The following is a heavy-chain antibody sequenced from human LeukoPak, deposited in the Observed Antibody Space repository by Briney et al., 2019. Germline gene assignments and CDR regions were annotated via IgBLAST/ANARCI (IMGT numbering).Heavy chain of an antibody. CDR2: ISISGST. J-gene: IGHJ4*02. D-gene: IGHD6-13*01. Sequence: SETLSLTCIVSAGSTSSYYWSWIRQPAGKGLEWIGRISISGSTNYNPSLKSRVTMSVDTSKNQFSLKLSSVTAADTGVYYCARVHDQQLDYFDNWGQGTRVTVSS. V-gene: IGHV4-4*07. CDR3: ARVHDQQLDYFDN. CDR1: AGSTSSYY.